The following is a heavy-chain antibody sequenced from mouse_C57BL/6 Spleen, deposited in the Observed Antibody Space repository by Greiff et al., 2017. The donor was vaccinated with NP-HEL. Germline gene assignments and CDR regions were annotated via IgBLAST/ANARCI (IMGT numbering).Heavy chain of an antibody. V-gene: IGHV14-4*01. Sequence: EVQLQQSGAELVRPGASVKLSCTASGFNIKDDYMHWVKQRPEQGLEWIGWIDPENGDTEYASKFQGKATITADTSSNTAYLQLSSLTSEDTAVYYCTIYYDYDGFDYWGQGTTLTVSS. CDR1: GFNIKDDY. CDR2: IDPENGDT. CDR3: TIYYDYDGFDY. J-gene: IGHJ2*01. D-gene: IGHD2-4*01.